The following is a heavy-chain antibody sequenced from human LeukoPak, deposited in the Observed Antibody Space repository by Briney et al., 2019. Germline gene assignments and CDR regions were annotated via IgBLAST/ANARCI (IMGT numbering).Heavy chain of an antibody. D-gene: IGHD7-27*01. V-gene: IGHV3-48*03. CDR3: VKDIGAYDDLTGFYAFDL. CDR1: GFTFSSYE. Sequence: GGSLRLSCAASGFTFSSYEMNWVRQAPGKGLEWVSYISSSGSTIYYADSVKGRFTISRDNAKNSLYLQMNSLRAEDTAVYYCVKDIGAYDDLTGFYAFDLWGQGTMVTVSS. CDR2: ISSSGSTI. J-gene: IGHJ3*01.